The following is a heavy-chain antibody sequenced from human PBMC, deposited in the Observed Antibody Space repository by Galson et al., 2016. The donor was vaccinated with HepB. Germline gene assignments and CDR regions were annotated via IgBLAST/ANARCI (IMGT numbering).Heavy chain of an antibody. CDR3: ARAKFEGYNSWRWGYFDL. Sequence: SLRLSCAASRITFQTYSMHWIRQAPGKGLEWVAVISYDGSNRDYADSVKDRFTISRDNSKNTLYLQMNTLRAEDTAVYYCARAKFEGYNSWRWGYFDLWGRGTLVTVSS. J-gene: IGHJ2*01. V-gene: IGHV3-30-3*01. CDR1: RITFQTYS. D-gene: IGHD1-1*01. CDR2: ISYDGSNR.